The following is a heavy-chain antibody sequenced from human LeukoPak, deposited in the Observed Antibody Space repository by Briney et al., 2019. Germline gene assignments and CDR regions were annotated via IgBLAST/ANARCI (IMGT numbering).Heavy chain of an antibody. J-gene: IGHJ2*01. CDR3: ARRVGATIDWYFDL. Sequence: PSETLSLTCTVSGGSISSSSYYWGWIRQPPGKGLEWIGSIYYSGSTYYNPSLKSRVTISVDTSKNQFSLKLSSVTAADTAVYYCARRVGATIDWYFDLWGRGTLVTVSS. CDR2: IYYSGST. CDR1: GGSISSSSYY. V-gene: IGHV4-39*07. D-gene: IGHD1-26*01.